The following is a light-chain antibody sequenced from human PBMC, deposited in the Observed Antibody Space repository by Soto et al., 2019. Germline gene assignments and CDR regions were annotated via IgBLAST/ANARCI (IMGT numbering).Light chain of an antibody. J-gene: IGKJ4*01. V-gene: IGKV3-11*01. CDR1: QSVSSY. Sequence: EIVLTQSPATLSLSPGERATLSCRASQSVSSYLAWYQQKPGQAPRLLIYDASNRATGIPARFSGGGAGTEFTLTIISLEPEDFAIYYCQQRSNWPPVTFGGGTKVEIK. CDR3: QQRSNWPPVT. CDR2: DAS.